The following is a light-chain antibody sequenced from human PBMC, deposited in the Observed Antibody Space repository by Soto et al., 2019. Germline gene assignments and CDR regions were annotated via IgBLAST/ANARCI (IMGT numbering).Light chain of an antibody. J-gene: IGKJ1*01. CDR2: DAS. V-gene: IGKV3-20*01. CDR1: QSVTSTH. CDR3: QQFDGSLWT. Sequence: EIVLTQSPGTLSLSPGERATLSCRASQSVTSTHLAWYQQKPGQAPRLLIYDASTRATGIPDRFSGSGSGTDFTLTISRLEPGDFAVYCCQQFDGSLWTFGPGTKVDIK.